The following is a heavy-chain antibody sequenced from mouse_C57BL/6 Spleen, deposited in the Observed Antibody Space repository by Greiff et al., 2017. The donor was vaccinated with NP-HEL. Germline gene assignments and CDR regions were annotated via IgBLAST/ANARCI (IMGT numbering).Heavy chain of an antibody. CDR3: ARSEDYGSSFDY. D-gene: IGHD1-1*01. V-gene: IGHV1-82*01. CDR1: GYAFSSSW. CDR2: IYPGDGDT. J-gene: IGHJ2*01. Sequence: VQLQQSGPELVKPGASVKISCKASGYAFSSSWMNWVKQRPGKGLEWIGRIYPGDGDTNYNGKFKGKATLTADKSSSTAYMQLSSLTSEDSAVYFCARSEDYGSSFDYWGQGTTLTVSS.